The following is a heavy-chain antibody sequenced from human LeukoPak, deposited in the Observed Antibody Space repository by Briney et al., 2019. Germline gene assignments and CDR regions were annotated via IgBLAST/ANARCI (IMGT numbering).Heavy chain of an antibody. J-gene: IGHJ4*02. V-gene: IGHV3-30*02. CDR1: RFVFASSG. Sequence: GGSLRLSCAASRFVFASSGMHWVRQAPGKGLEWVAFVRYDGSDKYYTDSVRGRFTISRDNSNSTLYLQLNSLRPDDTAVYFCARDSTVGAAFFDFWGRGALVTVSS. CDR2: VRYDGSDK. D-gene: IGHD2-15*01. CDR3: ARDSTVGAAFFDF.